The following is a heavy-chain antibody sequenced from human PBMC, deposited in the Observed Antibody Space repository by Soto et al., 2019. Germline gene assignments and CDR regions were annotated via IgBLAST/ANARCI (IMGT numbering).Heavy chain of an antibody. Sequence: PRGSLRLGCAASGFTVSDYAMHGVRHVPGQGLEWVAVISFDGNIKYDADSVKGRFTISRDNSKNTLFLQMDSLKGEDTAVYSCARAPRRYCTSLSCLGLYGLDVWGQGTAVTVSS. D-gene: IGHD2-8*01. V-gene: IGHV3-30-3*01. CDR1: GFTVSDYA. J-gene: IGHJ6*02. CDR2: ISFDGNIK. CDR3: ARAPRRYCTSLSCLGLYGLDV.